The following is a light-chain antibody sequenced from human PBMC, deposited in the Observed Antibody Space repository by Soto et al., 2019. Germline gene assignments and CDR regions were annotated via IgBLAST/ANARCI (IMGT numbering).Light chain of an antibody. CDR2: GAY. J-gene: IGKJ5*01. V-gene: IGKV3-20*01. CDR1: QSVSSCY. Sequence: EIVLTQSPGTLSLSPGERDTLSCRASQSVSSCYLAWYQQKSGQGPRLLIYGAYRRSTGIPDRFSGSGSRTDFTLPISRLEPQDFAVYYCPHFPITFGQGTRLEI. CDR3: PHFPIT.